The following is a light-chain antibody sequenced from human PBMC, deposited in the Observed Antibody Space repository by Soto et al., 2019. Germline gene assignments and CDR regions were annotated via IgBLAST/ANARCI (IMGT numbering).Light chain of an antibody. CDR3: QQYHTYWT. CDR1: QTINSW. CDR2: KAS. J-gene: IGKJ1*01. V-gene: IGKV1-5*03. Sequence: DIQMSQSPSTLSASVGDRVTITCRASQTINSWLAWYQQKPGKAPKLLIYKASSLESGVPSRFSGSGSGTEFTLTISSLQPDDFANYYCQQYHTYWTFGQGTKVEIK.